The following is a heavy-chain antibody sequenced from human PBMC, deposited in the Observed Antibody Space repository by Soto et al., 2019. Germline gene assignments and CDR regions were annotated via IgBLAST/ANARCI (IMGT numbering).Heavy chain of an antibody. CDR2: INHSGST. D-gene: IGHD6-6*01. J-gene: IGHJ6*02. CDR1: GGSFSGYY. Sequence: SETLSLTCAVYGGSFSGYYWSWIRQPPGKGLEWIGEINHSGSTNYNPSLKSRVTISVDTSKNQFSLKLSSVTAADTAVYYCARDCSSSSVRGWVAQKRRYYYYGMDVWGQGTTVTVSS. V-gene: IGHV4-34*01. CDR3: ARDCSSSSVRGWVAQKRRYYYYGMDV.